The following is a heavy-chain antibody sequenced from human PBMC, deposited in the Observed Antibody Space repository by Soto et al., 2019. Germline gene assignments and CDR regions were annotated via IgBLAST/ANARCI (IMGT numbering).Heavy chain of an antibody. V-gene: IGHV3-23*01. CDR1: GFTFSSYA. CDR3: AKERWAAAGTPALDY. Sequence: EVQLLESGGGLVQPGGSLRLSCAASGFTFSSYAMSWVRQAPGKGLEWVSAISGGTSSTYYADSVKGRFTISRDNSKNMPYLQMNSLRAEDTAVYYCAKERWAAAGTPALDYWGQGTLVTVSS. D-gene: IGHD6-13*01. J-gene: IGHJ4*02. CDR2: ISGGTSST.